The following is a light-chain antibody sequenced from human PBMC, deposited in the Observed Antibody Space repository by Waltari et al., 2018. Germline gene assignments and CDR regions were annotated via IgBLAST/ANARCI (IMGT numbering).Light chain of an antibody. J-gene: IGKJ3*01. CDR3: QQLNSYPHT. V-gene: IGKV1-9*01. Sequence: DIQLTQSPSFLSASVGDRVTITCRASQGISSYLAWYQQKPGKAPKLLIYAASTLQSGVPSRFSGSGSGTEFTLTISSLQTEEFATYYCQQLNSYPHTFGPGTKVDIK. CDR2: AAS. CDR1: QGISSY.